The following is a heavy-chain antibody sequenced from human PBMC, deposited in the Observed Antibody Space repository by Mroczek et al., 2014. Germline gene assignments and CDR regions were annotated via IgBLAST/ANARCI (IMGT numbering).Heavy chain of an antibody. V-gene: IGHV3-30*18. CDR3: AKMGRGSGTRGYFDY. D-gene: IGHD3-10*01. J-gene: IGHJ4*02. CDR2: ISYDGSNK. Sequence: QVQLVESGGGVVQPGRSLRLSCAASGFTFSSYGMHWVRQAPGKGLEWVAVISYDGSNKYYADSVKGRFTISRDNSKNTLYLQMNSLRAEDTAVYYCAKMGRGSGTRGYFDYWGQGTLVTVSS. CDR1: GFTFSSYG.